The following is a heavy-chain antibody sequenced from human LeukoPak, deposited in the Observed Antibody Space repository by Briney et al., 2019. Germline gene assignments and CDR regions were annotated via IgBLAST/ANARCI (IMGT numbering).Heavy chain of an antibody. Sequence: QTLSLTCAISGERVSTNSVGWNWIRQSPSRGLEWLGRTYYNSNWYKDYAPSVKSRITINTDTSKNQFSLKLSSVTAADTAVYYCAGLIRPGWFDPWGQGTLVTVSS. D-gene: IGHD2-8*01. CDR3: AGLIRPGWFDP. J-gene: IGHJ5*02. V-gene: IGHV6-1*01. CDR2: TYYNSNWYK. CDR1: GERVSTNSVG.